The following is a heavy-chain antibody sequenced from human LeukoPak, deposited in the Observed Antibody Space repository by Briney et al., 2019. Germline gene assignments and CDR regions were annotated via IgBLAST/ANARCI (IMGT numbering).Heavy chain of an antibody. CDR1: GYTFTSYA. CDR2: INTNTGNP. V-gene: IGHV7-4-1*02. CDR3: ARPVYSYGYYYYYYMDV. D-gene: IGHD5-18*01. Sequence: GASVKVSCKASGYTFTSYAMNWVRQAPGQGLEWMGWINTNTGNPTYAQGFTGRFVFSLDTSVSTAYLQISSLKAEDTAVYYCARPVYSYGYYYYYYMDVWGKGTTVTVSS. J-gene: IGHJ6*03.